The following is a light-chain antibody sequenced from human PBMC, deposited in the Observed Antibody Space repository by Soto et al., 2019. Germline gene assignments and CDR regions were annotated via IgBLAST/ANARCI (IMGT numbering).Light chain of an antibody. Sequence: EIVLTQSPATLSLSPGERATLSCRASQSVSSYLAWYQQKPGQAPRLLIYDAPNRATGIPTRFSGSGSGTDFTLTISSLEPEDFAVYYCTPRSSWPGAFGPGTKVDIK. V-gene: IGKV3-11*01. CDR1: QSVSSY. J-gene: IGKJ3*01. CDR2: DAP. CDR3: TPRSSWPGA.